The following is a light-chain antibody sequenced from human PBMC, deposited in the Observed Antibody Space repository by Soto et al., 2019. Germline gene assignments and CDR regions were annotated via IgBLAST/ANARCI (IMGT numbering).Light chain of an antibody. CDR3: RAYTSSSTYVV. Sequence: QSALTQPPSVSGSPGQSITISCTGTSSDVVGYNYVSWYQQHPGKAPKLMIYDVSNRPSGVSNRFSGSKSGNTASLTIAGLQAEDEADYYCRAYTSSSTYVVFGGGTKLTVL. CDR2: DVS. CDR1: SSDVVGYNY. J-gene: IGLJ2*01. V-gene: IGLV2-14*01.